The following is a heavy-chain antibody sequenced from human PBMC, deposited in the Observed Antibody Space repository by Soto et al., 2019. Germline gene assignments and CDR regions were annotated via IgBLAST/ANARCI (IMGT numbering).Heavy chain of an antibody. Sequence: SETMFLTCAVAGVSISSGAYSWTWIRQPPGKGLEWIGYIYHNGSPYHNPSLKSRVSISLDRSKNQSSLMLSSVTAADTAVYFCARDLRGVGGYFGIDVWGQGTTVTVSS. J-gene: IGHJ6*02. D-gene: IGHD1-26*01. V-gene: IGHV4-30-2*01. CDR1: GVSISSGAYS. CDR2: IYHNGSP. CDR3: ARDLRGVGGYFGIDV.